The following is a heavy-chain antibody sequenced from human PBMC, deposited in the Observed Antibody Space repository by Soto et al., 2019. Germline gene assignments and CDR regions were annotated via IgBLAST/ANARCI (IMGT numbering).Heavy chain of an antibody. J-gene: IGHJ6*02. D-gene: IGHD6-13*01. CDR3: AKEPYSFTWYGSNGLDV. CDR2: ISDDGSNK. Sequence: VQLVESGGGAVQPGGSLRLSCAASGFSFSSYGMHWVRQAPGKGLEWLTLISDDGSNKKYVDSVRGRFTISRDNSENTLYLQMKSLRPEDTAVYYCAKEPYSFTWYGSNGLDVWGQGTTVTVSS. CDR1: GFSFSSYG. V-gene: IGHV3-30*18.